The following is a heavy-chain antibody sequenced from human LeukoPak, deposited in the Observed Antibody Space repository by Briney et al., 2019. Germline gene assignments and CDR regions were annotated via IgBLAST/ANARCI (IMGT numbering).Heavy chain of an antibody. CDR3: AKGGHSSRWYGPDY. V-gene: IGHV3-23*01. D-gene: IGHD6-19*01. CDR2: ISGSGGST. J-gene: IGHJ4*02. Sequence: GASLRLSCAASGFTFSSYSMSWVRQAPGKGLEWVSVISGSGGSTYYADSVRGRFTISRDNSKNTLYLQINSLRAEDTAVYYCAKGGHSSRWYGPDYWGQGTLVTVSS. CDR1: GFTFSSYS.